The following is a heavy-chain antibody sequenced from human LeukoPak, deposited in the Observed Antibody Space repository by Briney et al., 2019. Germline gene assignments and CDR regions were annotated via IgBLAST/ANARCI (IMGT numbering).Heavy chain of an antibody. V-gene: IGHV3-23*01. CDR1: GFTFSTYA. Sequence: GGSLRLSCAASGFTFSTYAMTWVRQAPGKGLGWVSSISGSGAGKFYAAPVKGRFTTSRDNSKNTLYVQMNSLRAEDTAVYYCAKAAYGDYAGAFDIWGQGTMVIVSS. CDR2: ISGSGAGK. CDR3: AKAAYGDYAGAFDI. J-gene: IGHJ3*02. D-gene: IGHD4-17*01.